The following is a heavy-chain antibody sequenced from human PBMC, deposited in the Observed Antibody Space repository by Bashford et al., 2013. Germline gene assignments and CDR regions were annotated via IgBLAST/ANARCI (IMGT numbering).Heavy chain of an antibody. D-gene: IGHD3-16*02. CDR3: ARGLSNYVSGTYRSWFDT. Sequence: WIRQPPGKGLEWIGYVYYSGITNYNPSLKSRVTISVDTSQNQFSLKLSSVTAADTAVYFCARGLSNYVSGTYRSWFDTWAREPGHRLL. V-gene: IGHV4-59*01. J-gene: IGHJ5*02. CDR2: VYYSGIT.